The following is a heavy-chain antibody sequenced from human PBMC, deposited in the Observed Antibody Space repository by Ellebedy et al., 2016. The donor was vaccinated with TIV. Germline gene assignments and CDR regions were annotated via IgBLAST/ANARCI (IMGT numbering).Heavy chain of an antibody. CDR2: IYLGGRT. CDR3: ARQLLTPGTRGFDC. J-gene: IGHJ4*02. V-gene: IGHV4-4*02. CDR1: DGSITSANW. Sequence: MPGGSLRLSCTVSDGSITSANWWSWVRQPPGKGLEWIGEIYLGGRTNYNPSLKSRVIISIDKSKNQFSLNLNSVTAADTAVYYCARQLLTPGTRGFDCWGQGTLVTVSS. D-gene: IGHD2-21*01.